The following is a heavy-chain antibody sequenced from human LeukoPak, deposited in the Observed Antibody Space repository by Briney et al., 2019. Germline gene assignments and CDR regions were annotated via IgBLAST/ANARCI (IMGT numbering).Heavy chain of an antibody. J-gene: IGHJ4*02. CDR2: ISSSSSYI. CDR3: ARYGSGSYLVY. CDR1: GFTFSSYS. Sequence: GGSLRLSCAPSGFTFSSYSMNWVRQAPGKGLEWVSSISSSSSYIYYADSVKGQFTISRDNAKNSLYLQMNSLRAEDTAVYYCARYGSGSYLVYWGQGTLVTVSS. V-gene: IGHV3-21*01. D-gene: IGHD3-10*01.